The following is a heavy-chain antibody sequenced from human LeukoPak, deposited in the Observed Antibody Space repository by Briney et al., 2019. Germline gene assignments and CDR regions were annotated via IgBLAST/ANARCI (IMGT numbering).Heavy chain of an antibody. Sequence: PGRSLRLSCAASGFTFSSYGMHWVRKAPGTGQERVAVIWYDGSNKYYADSVKGRFTISRDNSKNTLYLQMNSLRAEDTAVYYCAREYSGSYRKGYFDYWGQGTLVTVSS. CDR3: AREYSGSYRKGYFDY. CDR1: GFTFSSYG. CDR2: IWYDGSNK. V-gene: IGHV3-33*01. J-gene: IGHJ4*02. D-gene: IGHD1-26*01.